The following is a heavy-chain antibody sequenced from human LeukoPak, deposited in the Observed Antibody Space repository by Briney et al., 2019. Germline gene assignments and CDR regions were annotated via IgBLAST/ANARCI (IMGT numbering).Heavy chain of an antibody. CDR1: GGSISSGSYY. V-gene: IGHV4-61*02. Sequence: SQTLSLTCTVSGGSISSGSYYWSWIRQPAGKGLEWIGRIYTSGSTNYNPSLKSRVTISVDTSKNQFSLKPSSVTAADTAVYYCAREMRQWLSPIDPWGQGTLVTVSS. J-gene: IGHJ5*02. D-gene: IGHD6-19*01. CDR2: IYTSGST. CDR3: AREMRQWLSPIDP.